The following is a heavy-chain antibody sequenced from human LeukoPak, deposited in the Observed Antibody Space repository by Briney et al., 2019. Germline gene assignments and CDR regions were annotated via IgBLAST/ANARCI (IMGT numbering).Heavy chain of an antibody. J-gene: IGHJ6*02. V-gene: IGHV4-34*01. Sequence: SETLSLTCAVYGGSFSGYYWSWIRQPPGKGLEWIGEINHSGSTNYNPSLKGRVTISVDTSKNQFSLKLSSVTAADTAVYYCARGQKVATIPEGYYYYYGMDVWGQGTTVTVSS. CDR2: INHSGST. CDR1: GGSFSGYY. D-gene: IGHD5-12*01. CDR3: ARGQKVATIPEGYYYYYGMDV.